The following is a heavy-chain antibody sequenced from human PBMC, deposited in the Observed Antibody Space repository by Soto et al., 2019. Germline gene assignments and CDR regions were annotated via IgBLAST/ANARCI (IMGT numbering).Heavy chain of an antibody. J-gene: IGHJ6*02. CDR2: INPSCGST. D-gene: IGHD6-19*01. CDR3: ARSKALLLSTDGTVARTYPGMDV. CDR1: GYTFTSDY. Sequence: QVQLVQSGAEVKKPGASVKVSCKASGYTFTSDYMHWVRQAHGQGLGWMVLINPSCGSTSYAQKFQGRVPMTRDTSTSTVYMELSSLRSEDTAVYYCARSKALLLSTDGTVARTYPGMDVWGQGTTVTVSS. V-gene: IGHV1-46*01.